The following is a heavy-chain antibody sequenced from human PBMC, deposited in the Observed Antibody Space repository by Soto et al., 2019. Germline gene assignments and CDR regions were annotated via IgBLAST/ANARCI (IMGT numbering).Heavy chain of an antibody. V-gene: IGHV1-18*04. Sequence: QVQLVQSGAEVKKPGASVKVSCKASDYTFTSCGISWVRQAPGQGLEWMGWINTYSGNTDYALKFQGRGTMTTDTSTSTVYMEMRSLRFDDRAVYYCARAAETRYYGMDVLGQGSTVTVSS. CDR2: INTYSGNT. CDR1: DYTFTSCG. J-gene: IGHJ6*02. CDR3: ARAAETRYYGMDV.